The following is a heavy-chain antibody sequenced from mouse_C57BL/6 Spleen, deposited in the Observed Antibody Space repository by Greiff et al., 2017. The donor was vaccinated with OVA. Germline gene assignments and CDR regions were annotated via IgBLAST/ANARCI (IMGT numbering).Heavy chain of an antibody. CDR2: IRNKANGYTT. J-gene: IGHJ4*01. D-gene: IGHD1-1*01. Sequence: EVHLVESGGGLVQPGGSLSLSCAASGFTFTDYYMSWVRQPPGKALEWLGFIRNKANGYTTEYSASVKGRFTISRDNSQSILYLQMNALRAEDSATYYCARYYDGSSYKGVYYAMDYWGQGTSVTVSS. V-gene: IGHV7-3*01. CDR3: ARYYDGSSYKGVYYAMDY. CDR1: GFTFTDYY.